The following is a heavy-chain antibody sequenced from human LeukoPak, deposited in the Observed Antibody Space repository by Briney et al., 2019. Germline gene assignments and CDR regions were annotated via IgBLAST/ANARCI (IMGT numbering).Heavy chain of an antibody. J-gene: IGHJ6*02. CDR3: ARQPYYGSGSYYILPYYYGMDV. CDR1: GYTFTGYY. V-gene: IGHV1-2*02. CDR2: INPNSGGT. Sequence: ASVKVSCKASGYTFTGYYMHWVRQAHGQGLEWMGWINPNSGGTNYAQKFQGRVTMTRDTSISTAYMELSRLRSDDTAVYYCARQPYYGSGSYYILPYYYGMDVWGQGTTVTVSS. D-gene: IGHD3-10*01.